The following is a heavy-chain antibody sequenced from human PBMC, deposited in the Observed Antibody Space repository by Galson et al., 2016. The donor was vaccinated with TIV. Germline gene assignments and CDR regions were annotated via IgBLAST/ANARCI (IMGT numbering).Heavy chain of an antibody. CDR3: ASGQYIEN. Sequence: QSGAEATKPGESLKISCKYSGYRITTYWISWVRQMPGKGLEWMGTIYPAHSETRYSPSFQGQVTISTDKTISTAYLQWSNLKPSDTAIYYCASGQYIENWGQGTLVTVSS. V-gene: IGHV5-51*03. CDR1: GYRITTYW. CDR2: IYPAHSET. J-gene: IGHJ4*02.